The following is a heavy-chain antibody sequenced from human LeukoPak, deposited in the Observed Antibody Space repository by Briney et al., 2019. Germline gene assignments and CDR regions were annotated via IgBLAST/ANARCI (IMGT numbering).Heavy chain of an antibody. V-gene: IGHV4-59*01. CDR2: IYYSGST. CDR3: ARDSSTDFWSHYAFDI. CDR1: GGSISSYY. D-gene: IGHD3-3*01. Sequence: SETLSLTCNVSGGSISSYYWSWIRQPPGKGLEWIGYIYYSGSTNYNPSLKSRVTISVDTSKNQFSLKLSSVTAADTAVYYCARDSSTDFWSHYAFDIWGQGTMVTVSS. J-gene: IGHJ3*02.